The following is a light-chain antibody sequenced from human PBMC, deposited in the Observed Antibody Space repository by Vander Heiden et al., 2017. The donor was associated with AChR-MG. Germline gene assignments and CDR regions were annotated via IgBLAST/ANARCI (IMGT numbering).Light chain of an antibody. CDR2: DVS. V-gene: IGKV3-11*01. Sequence: EIVLTQSPATLSLSPGERATLSCRASQSVSSYLAWYQQKPGQAPRLLIYDVSNMATGIPARFSGGGSGTDFTLTISSLEPEDFVVYYCQLRNTWPLTFGGGAKVEIK. CDR3: QLRNTWPLT. J-gene: IGKJ4*01. CDR1: QSVSSY.